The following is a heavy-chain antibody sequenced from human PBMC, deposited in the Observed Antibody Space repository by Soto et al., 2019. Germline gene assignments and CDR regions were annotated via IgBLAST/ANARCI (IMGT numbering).Heavy chain of an antibody. D-gene: IGHD2-8*01. V-gene: IGHV2-5*02. CDR1: GFSLSNARIG. CDR2: IYWDDDK. CDR3: AHKEPRMNHFDY. Sequence: SGPTLVNPTETLTLTCTVSGFSLSNARIGVSWIRQPPGKALEWLAVIYWDDDKRYSPSLKSRLKITKDTSKNQVVLTMNNIGPVDTATYYCAHKEPRMNHFDYWGQGTPVTVSS. J-gene: IGHJ4*02.